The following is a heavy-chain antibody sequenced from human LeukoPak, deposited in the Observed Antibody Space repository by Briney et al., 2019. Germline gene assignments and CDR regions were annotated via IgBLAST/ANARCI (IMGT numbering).Heavy chain of an antibody. CDR2: IYYRGST. CDR1: GGSFSGYY. D-gene: IGHD2-15*01. Sequence: SETLSLTCAVYGGSFSGYYWSWLRQPPGKGLEWLGYIYYRGSTNYNPSLKSRVTISVDTSKNQFSLKLSSVTAADTAVYYCARGGGYCSGGSCYEGRYYYYGMDVWGQGTTVTVSS. V-gene: IGHV4-59*01. CDR3: ARGGGYCSGGSCYEGRYYYYGMDV. J-gene: IGHJ6*02.